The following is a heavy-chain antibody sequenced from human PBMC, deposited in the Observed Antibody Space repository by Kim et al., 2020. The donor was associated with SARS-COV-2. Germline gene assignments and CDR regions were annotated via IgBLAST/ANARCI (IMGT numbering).Heavy chain of an antibody. CDR3: AKDIGEGARTYYIDY. V-gene: IGHV3-9*01. Sequence: DSSKVRLTISRDNAKNSLYLQMKSLRAEDTALYYCAKDIGEGARTYYIDYWGQGTLVTVSS. J-gene: IGHJ4*02. D-gene: IGHD2-21*01.